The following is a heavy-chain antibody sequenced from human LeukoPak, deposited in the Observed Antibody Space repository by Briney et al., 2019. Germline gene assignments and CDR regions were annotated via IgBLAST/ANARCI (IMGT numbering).Heavy chain of an antibody. J-gene: IGHJ4*02. V-gene: IGHV1-2*02. CDR3: ARDLGYSRRYYDFSD. CDR2: INPDSGGT. CDR1: GYTFTVYY. Sequence: ASVKVSCKASGYTFTVYYMHWVRQAPGQGLEWMGWINPDSGGTNYAQKFQGRVTMTRDTSITTAYMELSRLTSDDTAVYYCARDLGYSRRYYDFSDWGQGTLVTVSS. D-gene: IGHD3-3*01.